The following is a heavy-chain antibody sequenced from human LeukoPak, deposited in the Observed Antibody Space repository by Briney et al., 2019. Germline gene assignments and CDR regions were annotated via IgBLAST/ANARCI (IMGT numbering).Heavy chain of an antibody. V-gene: IGHV1-46*01. J-gene: IGHJ4*01. CDR3: ARDITGTDHRYFDY. CDR1: GYTFTSYY. D-gene: IGHD1/OR15-1a*01. CDR2: INPSGGST. Sequence: ASVKVSCTASGYTFTSYYMHWVRQAPGQGLEWMGIINPSGGSTSYAQKFQGRVTMTRDTSTSTVYMELSSLRSEDTAVYYCARDITGTDHRYFDYWGQEPWSPSPQ.